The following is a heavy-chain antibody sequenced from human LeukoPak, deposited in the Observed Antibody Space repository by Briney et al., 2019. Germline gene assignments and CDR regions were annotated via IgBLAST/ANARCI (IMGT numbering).Heavy chain of an antibody. CDR3: ARENEEYYVGNSGY. D-gene: IGHD4-23*01. CDR2: INSNSGGT. Sequence: ASVKVSCKASGYTFTGYYMHWVRQAPGQGLERMGWINSNSGGTNYAQKFQGRVTMTRDTSISTAYMELSRLRSDDTAVYYCARENEEYYVGNSGYWGQGTLVIVSS. CDR1: GYTFTGYY. J-gene: IGHJ4*02. V-gene: IGHV1-2*02.